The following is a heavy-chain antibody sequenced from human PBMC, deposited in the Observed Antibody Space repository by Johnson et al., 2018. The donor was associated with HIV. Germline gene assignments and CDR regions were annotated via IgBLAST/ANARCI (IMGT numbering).Heavy chain of an antibody. D-gene: IGHD6-13*01. CDR1: GFTFSSYA. Sequence: QVQLVESGGGVVQPGRSLRLSCAASGFTFSSYAMHWVRQAPGKGLEWLAVISYDGSNKYHAGSVKGRFTISRDNSKNTLFLQMNSLRAEDTAVYYCAKDQWSSSRTNDAFDIWGQGTMVTVSS. CDR3: AKDQWSSSRTNDAFDI. V-gene: IGHV3-30-3*01. CDR2: ISYDGSNK. J-gene: IGHJ3*02.